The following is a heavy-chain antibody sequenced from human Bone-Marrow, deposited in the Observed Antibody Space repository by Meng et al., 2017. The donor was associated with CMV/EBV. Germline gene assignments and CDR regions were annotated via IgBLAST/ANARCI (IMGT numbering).Heavy chain of an antibody. D-gene: IGHD3-22*01. CDR1: GFTFDDYT. CDR3: AKGKSSQYYYDSSGYYWD. V-gene: IGHV3-43*01. Sequence: GESLKISCAASGFTFDDYTMHWVRQAPGKGLEWVSLISWDGGSTYYADSVKGRFTISRDNSKNSLYLQMNSLRTEDTALYYCAKGKSSQYYYDSSGYYWDWGQGPLVTFYS. J-gene: IGHJ4*02. CDR2: ISWDGGST.